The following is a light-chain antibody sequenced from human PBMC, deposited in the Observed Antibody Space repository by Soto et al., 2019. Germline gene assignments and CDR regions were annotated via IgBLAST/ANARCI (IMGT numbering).Light chain of an antibody. V-gene: IGLV2-8*01. J-gene: IGLJ3*02. CDR3: CSRV. CDR1: TSNY. CDR2: EVD. Sequence: QSSLTQPPSASGSPGQSVTVSCTGTTSNYVSWYQHHPGQAPKLIIYEVDKRPSGVPDRFSGSKSGNTASLTVSGLQAEDEADYYCCSRVFGGGTKLTVL.